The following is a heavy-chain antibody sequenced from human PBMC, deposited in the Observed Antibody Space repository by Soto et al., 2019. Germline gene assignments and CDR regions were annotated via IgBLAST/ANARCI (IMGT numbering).Heavy chain of an antibody. CDR3: TPVPIVAAADWLNYYYYYMDV. J-gene: IGHJ6*03. CDR1: GFTFSNAW. V-gene: IGHV3-15*01. Sequence: GGSLRLSCAASGFTFSNAWMSWVRQAPGKGLEWVGRIKSKTDGGTTDYAAPVKGRFTISRDESKHTLYLQMNSLKTGDTAVYYCTPVPIVAAADWLNYYYYYMDVWGKGTTVTGSS. CDR2: IKSKTDGGTT. D-gene: IGHD6-13*01.